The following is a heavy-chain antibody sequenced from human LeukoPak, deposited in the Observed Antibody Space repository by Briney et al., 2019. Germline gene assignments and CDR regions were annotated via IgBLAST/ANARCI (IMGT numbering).Heavy chain of an antibody. D-gene: IGHD1-1*01. CDR2: IYYSGST. CDR1: GGSISRSSYY. V-gene: IGHV4-39*07. J-gene: IGHJ5*02. Sequence: PSETLSLTCTVSGGSISRSSYYWGWIRQPPGKGLEWIGSIYYSGSTNYNPSLKSRVTMSVDTSKNQFSLKLSSVTAADTAVYYCARLLERPDYNWFDPWGQGTLVTVSS. CDR3: ARLLERPDYNWFDP.